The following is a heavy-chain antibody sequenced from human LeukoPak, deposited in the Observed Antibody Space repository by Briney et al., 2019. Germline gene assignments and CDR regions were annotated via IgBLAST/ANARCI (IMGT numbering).Heavy chain of an antibody. V-gene: IGHV1-69*13. CDR1: GGTFSSYA. CDR2: IIPIFGTA. Sequence: ASVKVSCKASGGTFSSYAISWVRQAPGQGLEWMGGIIPIFGTANYAQKFQGRVTITADESTSTAYMELSSLRSEDTAVYYCAREENTMIVVAKKRGSWFDPWGRGTLVTVSS. CDR3: AREENTMIVVAKKRGSWFDP. J-gene: IGHJ5*02. D-gene: IGHD3-22*01.